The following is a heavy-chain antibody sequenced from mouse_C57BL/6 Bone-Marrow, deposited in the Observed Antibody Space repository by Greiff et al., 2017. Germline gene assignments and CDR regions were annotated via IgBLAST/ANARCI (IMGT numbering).Heavy chain of an antibody. Sequence: EVQVVESGGGLVQPGGSLKLSCAASGFTFSDYGMAWVRQAPRQGPEWVAFISNLAYSIYYADTVTGRFTISRENAKNTLYLELSSLRSEDTAMYYCARWGSRYFDVWGTGTTVTVSS. CDR3: ARWGSRYFDV. V-gene: IGHV5-15*01. J-gene: IGHJ1*03. CDR2: ISNLAYSI. CDR1: GFTFSDYG.